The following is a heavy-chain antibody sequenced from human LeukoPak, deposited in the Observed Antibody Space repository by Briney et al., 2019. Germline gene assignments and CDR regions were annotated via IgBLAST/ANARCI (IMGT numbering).Heavy chain of an antibody. CDR3: ARLYTTSWFGPLKY. CDR2: IWYDGSKT. V-gene: IGHV3-33*08. CDR1: GFTFSTHG. J-gene: IGHJ4*02. D-gene: IGHD3-10*01. Sequence: PGRSLRLSCAASGFTFSTHGMHWVRRAPGKGLEWVSFIWYDGSKTFYAGSVEGRFTVSRDNSKNTLYLQMNNLRADDTAVYYCARLYTTSWFGPLKYWGQGTLVTVSS.